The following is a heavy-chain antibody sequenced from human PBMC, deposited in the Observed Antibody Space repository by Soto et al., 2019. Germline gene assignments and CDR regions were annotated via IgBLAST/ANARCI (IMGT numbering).Heavy chain of an antibody. CDR2: ISSSSSYI. Sequence: PGGSLRLSCAASGFTFSSYSMNWVRQAPGKGLEWVSSISSSSSYIYYADSVKGRFTISRDNAKNSLYLQMNSLRAEDTAVYYCAKEETYYDFWSGPSYYYYYGMDVWVQGTTATVSS. J-gene: IGHJ6*02. CDR3: AKEETYYDFWSGPSYYYYYGMDV. V-gene: IGHV3-21*04. D-gene: IGHD3-3*01. CDR1: GFTFSSYS.